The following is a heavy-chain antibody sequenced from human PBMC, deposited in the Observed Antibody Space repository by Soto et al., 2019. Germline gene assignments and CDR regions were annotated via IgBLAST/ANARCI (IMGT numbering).Heavy chain of an antibody. CDR2: INHSGST. J-gene: IGHJ4*02. Sequence: QVQLQQWGAGLLKPSETLSLTCAVYGGSFSGYYWSWIRQPPGKGLEWIGEINHSGSTNYNPSLKSRVTRSVDTAKNQFSLKLSSVTAADTAVYYCARGRITMVRGVISVLWGQGTLVTVSS. V-gene: IGHV4-34*01. CDR1: GGSFSGYY. CDR3: ARGRITMVRGVISVL. D-gene: IGHD3-10*01.